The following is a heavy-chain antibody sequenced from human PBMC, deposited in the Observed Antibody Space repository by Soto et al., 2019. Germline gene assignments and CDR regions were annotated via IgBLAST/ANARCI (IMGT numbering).Heavy chain of an antibody. Sequence: EVQLLESGGGLVQPGGSLRLSCAASGFTFSSYAMTWVRQAPGKGLEWVSALSGSGVSTYYADSVKGRFTISRDNSKNTLYLQMNILIAEDTAVYYCAKGGGSKEYSDTSGYYLYYYYAMDVWGQGTTVTVSS. V-gene: IGHV3-23*01. CDR1: GFTFSSYA. CDR2: LSGSGVST. J-gene: IGHJ6*02. CDR3: AKGGGSKEYSDTSGYYLYYYYAMDV. D-gene: IGHD3-22*01.